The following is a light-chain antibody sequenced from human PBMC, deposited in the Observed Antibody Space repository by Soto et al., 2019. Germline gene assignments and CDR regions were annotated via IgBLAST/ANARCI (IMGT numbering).Light chain of an antibody. CDR1: CSDVGGYNY. J-gene: IGLJ3*02. V-gene: IGLV2-14*01. Sequence: QSVLTQPASVSGSPGQSITISCTGTCSDVGGYNYVSWYQQHPGKAPKLMIHDVTNRPSGVSNRFSGSKSGNTASLTISGLQAEDEADYYCSSYTSSSTWVFGGGTKLTVL. CDR2: DVT. CDR3: SSYTSSSTWV.